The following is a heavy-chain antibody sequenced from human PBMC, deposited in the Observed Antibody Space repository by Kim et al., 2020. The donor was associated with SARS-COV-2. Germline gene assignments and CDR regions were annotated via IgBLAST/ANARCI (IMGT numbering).Heavy chain of an antibody. J-gene: IGHJ4*02. CDR3: ASTNNFDY. V-gene: IGHV3-7*03. CDR2: DGSEK. Sequence: DGSEKYYVDSVKGRFTLSRDNAKNSLYLQMNSLRAEDTAVYYCASTNNFDYWGQGILVTVSS.